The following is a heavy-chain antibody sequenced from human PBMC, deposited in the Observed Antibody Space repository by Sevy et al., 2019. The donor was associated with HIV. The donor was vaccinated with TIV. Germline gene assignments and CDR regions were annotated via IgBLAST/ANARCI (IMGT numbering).Heavy chain of an antibody. CDR1: GFTVSSNY. V-gene: IGHV3-53*01. Sequence: GGSLRLSCAASGFTVSSNYMSWVRQAPGKGLEWVSVIYSGGSTYYADSVKGRFTISRDNSKNTLYLQMNSLRAEDTAVYYCARGGNDILTGYYYGMDVWGQGTTVTVSS. D-gene: IGHD3-9*01. J-gene: IGHJ6*02. CDR2: IYSGGST. CDR3: ARGGNDILTGYYYGMDV.